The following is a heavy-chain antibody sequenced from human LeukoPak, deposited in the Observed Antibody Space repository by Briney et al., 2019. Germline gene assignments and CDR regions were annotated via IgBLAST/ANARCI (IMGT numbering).Heavy chain of an antibody. CDR1: GFTFSSYA. CDR3: AKTKGYSYGYYFDY. V-gene: IGHV3-30*18. D-gene: IGHD5-18*01. CDR2: MSYDGFNK. J-gene: IGHJ4*02. Sequence: GGSLRLSCAAAGFTFSSYAMHWVRQSLGKGLELVAFMSYDGFNKYYADPVKGRFTISRDNSKNTLYLQMNSLRAEDTAVYYCAKTKGYSYGYYFDYWGQGTLVTVSS.